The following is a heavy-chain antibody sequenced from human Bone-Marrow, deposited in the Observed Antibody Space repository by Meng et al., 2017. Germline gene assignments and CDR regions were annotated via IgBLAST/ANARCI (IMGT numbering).Heavy chain of an antibody. CDR3: ARENSGSYTHFDY. J-gene: IGHJ4*02. CDR2: INAGNGNT. D-gene: IGHD1-26*01. CDR1: GYTFTSYA. V-gene: IGHV1-3*01. Sequence: ASVKVSCKASGYTFTSYAMHWVRQAPGQRLEWMGWINAGNGNTKYSQKFQGRVTITRDTSASTAYMELSSLRSEDPAVYYCARENSGSYTHFDYWGQGSLVTVSS.